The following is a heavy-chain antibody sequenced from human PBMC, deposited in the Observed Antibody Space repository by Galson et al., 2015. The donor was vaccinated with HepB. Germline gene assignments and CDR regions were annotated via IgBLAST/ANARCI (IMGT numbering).Heavy chain of an antibody. CDR3: ARDPGWAAAPFDY. CDR2: ISYDGSNK. V-gene: IGHV3-30*04. CDR1: GFTFSSYA. D-gene: IGHD6-13*01. J-gene: IGHJ4*02. Sequence: SLRLSCAASGFTFSSYAMHWVRQAPGKGLEWVAVISYDGSNKYYADSVKGRLTISRDNSKNTLYLQMNSLRAEDTAVYYCARDPGWAAAPFDYWGQGTLVTVSS.